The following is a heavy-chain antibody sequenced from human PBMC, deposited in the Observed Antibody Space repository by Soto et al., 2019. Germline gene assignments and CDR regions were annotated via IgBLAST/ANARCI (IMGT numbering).Heavy chain of an antibody. Sequence: RLSCAASGFTFSSYGMHWVRQAPGKGLEWVAVISYDGSNKYYADSVKGRFTISRDNSKNTLYLQMNSLRAEDTAVYYCAKDPSGWSNYFDYWGQGNRVTVAS. CDR3: AKDPSGWSNYFDY. CDR2: ISYDGSNK. D-gene: IGHD6-19*01. J-gene: IGHJ4*02. CDR1: GFTFSSYG. V-gene: IGHV3-30*18.